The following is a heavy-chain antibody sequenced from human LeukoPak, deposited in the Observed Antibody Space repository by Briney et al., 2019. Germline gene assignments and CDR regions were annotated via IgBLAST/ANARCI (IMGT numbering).Heavy chain of an antibody. V-gene: IGHV3-21*01. J-gene: IGHJ4*02. Sequence: GGSLRLSCAASGFTFSSYSMNWVRQAPGKGLEWVSSISSSSSYIYYADSVKGRFTISRDNAKNSLYLQMNSLRAEDTAVYYCAKDRSIGGVIVIGYWGQGTLVTVSS. CDR3: AKDRSIGGVIVIGY. D-gene: IGHD3-16*02. CDR1: GFTFSSYS. CDR2: ISSSSSYI.